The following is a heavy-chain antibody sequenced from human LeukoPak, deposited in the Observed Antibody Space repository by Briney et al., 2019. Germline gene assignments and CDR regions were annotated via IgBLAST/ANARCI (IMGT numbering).Heavy chain of an antibody. V-gene: IGHV4-38-2*02. CDR2: IYHSGST. D-gene: IGHD6-19*01. Sequence: SETLSLTCTVSGYSISSGYYWGWIRQPPGKGLEWIGSIYHSGSTYYNPSLKSRVTISVDTSKNQFSLKLSSVTAADTAVYYCARVSVAVVVFDYWGQGTLVTVSS. J-gene: IGHJ4*02. CDR1: GYSISSGYY. CDR3: ARVSVAVVVFDY.